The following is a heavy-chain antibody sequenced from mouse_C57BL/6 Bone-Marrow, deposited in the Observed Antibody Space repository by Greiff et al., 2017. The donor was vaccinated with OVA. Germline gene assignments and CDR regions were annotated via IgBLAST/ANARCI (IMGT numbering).Heavy chain of an antibody. CDR1: DYTFTSYW. CDR2: IDPSDSYT. V-gene: IGHV1-69*01. CDR3: ARGGDYWYFDV. J-gene: IGHJ1*03. Sequence: QVQLQQPGAELVMPGASVKLSCKASDYTFTSYWMHWVKQRPGQGLEWIGEIDPSDSYTNYNQKFKGKSTLTVDKSSSTAYMQLSSLTSEDSAVYYCARGGDYWYFDVWGTGTTVTVSS.